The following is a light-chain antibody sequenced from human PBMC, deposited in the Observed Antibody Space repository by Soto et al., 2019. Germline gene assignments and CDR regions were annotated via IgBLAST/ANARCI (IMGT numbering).Light chain of an antibody. CDR2: GAS. J-gene: IGKJ1*01. V-gene: IGKV3-20*01. Sequence: EIVLTQSPGTLSLSPGERASLSCRASQSVSSNYLAWYQQKPGQAPRLLIYGASSRATGIPDRFSGSGSGPDFTITITRLEPEDFAVYYCQQYAGSPPRTFGQGTKVEIK. CDR3: QQYAGSPPRT. CDR1: QSVSSNY.